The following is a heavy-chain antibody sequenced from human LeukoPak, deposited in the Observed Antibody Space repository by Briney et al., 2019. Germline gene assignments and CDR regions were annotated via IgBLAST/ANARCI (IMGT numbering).Heavy chain of an antibody. J-gene: IGHJ3*02. D-gene: IGHD3-10*02. Sequence: PGGSLRLSCAASGFTFSDYYMSWIRQAPGKGLEWVSYISSSSSYTNYADSVKGRFTISRDNAKNSLYLQMNSLRAEDTAVYYCARELRSVQAFDIWGQGTMVTVSS. CDR2: ISSSSSYT. V-gene: IGHV3-11*05. CDR1: GFTFSDYY. CDR3: ARELRSVQAFDI.